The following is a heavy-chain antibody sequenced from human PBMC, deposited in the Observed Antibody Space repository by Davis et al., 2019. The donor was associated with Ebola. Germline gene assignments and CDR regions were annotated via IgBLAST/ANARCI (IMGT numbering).Heavy chain of an antibody. D-gene: IGHD2-8*01. CDR1: GFTFSSYG. CDR3: ARDEGMVYARYYFDY. Sequence: GESLKISCAASGFTFSSYGMHWVRQAPGKGLEWVAVIWYDGSNKYYADSVKGRFTISRDNSKNTLYLQMNSLRAEDTAVYYCARDEGMVYARYYFDYWGQGTLVTVSS. J-gene: IGHJ4*02. CDR2: IWYDGSNK. V-gene: IGHV3-33*08.